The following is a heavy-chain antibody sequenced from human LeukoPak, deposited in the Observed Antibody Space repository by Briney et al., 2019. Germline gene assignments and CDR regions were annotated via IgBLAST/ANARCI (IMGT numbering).Heavy chain of an antibody. CDR2: IWYDGSNK. CDR3: ARDRALTYYDFWSGLDY. V-gene: IGHV3-33*01. Sequence: GRSLRLSCAASGFTFSSYGMHWVRQAPGKGLGWVAVIWYDGSNKYYADSVKGRFTISRDNSKNTLYLQMNSPRAEDTAVYYCARDRALTYYDFWSGLDYWGQGTLVTVSS. J-gene: IGHJ4*02. D-gene: IGHD3-3*01. CDR1: GFTFSSYG.